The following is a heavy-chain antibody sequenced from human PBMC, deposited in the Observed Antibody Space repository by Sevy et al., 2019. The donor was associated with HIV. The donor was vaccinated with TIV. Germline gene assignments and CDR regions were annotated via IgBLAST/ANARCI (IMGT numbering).Heavy chain of an antibody. V-gene: IGHV3-21*01. D-gene: IGHD3-3*01. J-gene: IGHJ6*02. CDR2: ISSGSGYI. Sequence: GGSLRLSCAASGFSFSDYNMNWVRQAPGKGLEWVSFISSGSGYIYYADSMKGGFTISRDNAKNSLYLQLNSLRAEDTAVYYCARDKTILEGRYGMDVWGQGTTVTVSS. CDR3: ARDKTILEGRYGMDV. CDR1: GFSFSDYN.